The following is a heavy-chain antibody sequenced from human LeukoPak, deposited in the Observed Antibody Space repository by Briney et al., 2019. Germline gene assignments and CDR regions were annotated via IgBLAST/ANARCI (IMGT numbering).Heavy chain of an antibody. CDR3: ARGTTVTTAVLVPNDAFDI. CDR1: GGTFNSYA. D-gene: IGHD4-17*01. Sequence: SVKVPCKASGGTFNSYAINWVRQAPGQGLEWMGGSIPMFGTTNFAPEFQGRVTITADEFTSTAYMELTSLKSEDTAVYYCARGTTVTTAVLVPNDAFDIWGQGTMVTVSS. J-gene: IGHJ3*02. V-gene: IGHV1-69*13. CDR2: SIPMFGTT.